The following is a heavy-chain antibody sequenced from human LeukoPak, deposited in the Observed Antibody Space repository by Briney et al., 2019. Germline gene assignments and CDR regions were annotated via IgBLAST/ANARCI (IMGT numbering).Heavy chain of an antibody. V-gene: IGHV4-59*08. D-gene: IGHD2-8*01. J-gene: IGHJ4*02. CDR2: IYSSGST. CDR1: GVSISSYY. Sequence: IPSETLSLTCTVSGVSISSYYWSWIRQPPGKGLEWIGYIYSSGSTSYNPSLKSRVTISVDTSKNQFSLKLSSVTAGDTAMYYCARRDNGVFDYWGQGILVTVSS. CDR3: ARRDNGVFDY.